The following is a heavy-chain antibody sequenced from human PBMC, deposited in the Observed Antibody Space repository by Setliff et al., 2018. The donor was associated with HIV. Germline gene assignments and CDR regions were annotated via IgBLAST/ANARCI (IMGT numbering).Heavy chain of an antibody. Sequence: ASVKVSCKASGYTFTRYFMHCVRQAPGQGLEWLGMINPSGGSTWYAQKFQGRATMTGDTSTNTLYMELSSLRSEDTAVYYCARGWEGGMDYWGQGTLVTSP. CDR2: INPSGGST. V-gene: IGHV1-46*01. J-gene: IGHJ4*02. CDR3: ARGWEGGMDY. D-gene: IGHD1-26*01. CDR1: GYTFTRYF.